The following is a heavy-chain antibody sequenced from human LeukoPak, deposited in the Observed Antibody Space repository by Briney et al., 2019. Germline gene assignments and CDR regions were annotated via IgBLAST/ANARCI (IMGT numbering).Heavy chain of an antibody. J-gene: IGHJ3*02. CDR3: ARSDGYGLVGI. D-gene: IGHD5-18*01. CDR1: GGSISSYY. CDR2: IYYSGST. Sequence: SETLSLTCTVSGGSISSYYWSWIRQPPGKGLEWIGYIYYSGSTNYNPSVKSRVTISVDTSKNQFSLTLSSVTAADTAVYYCARSDGYGLVGIWGQGTMVTVSS. V-gene: IGHV4-59*12.